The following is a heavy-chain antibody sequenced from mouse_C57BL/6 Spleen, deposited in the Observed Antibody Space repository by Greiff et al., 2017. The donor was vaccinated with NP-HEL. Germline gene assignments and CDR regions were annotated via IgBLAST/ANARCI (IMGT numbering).Heavy chain of an antibody. D-gene: IGHD2-5*01. Sequence: QVQLQQPGAELVMPGASVKLSCKASGYTFTSYWMHWVKQRPGQGLEWIGEIDPSDSYPNYNQKFKGKSTLTVDKSSSTASMQLSSLTSEDSAVYYCASYSNAWFAYWGQGTLVTVSA. CDR2: IDPSDSYP. V-gene: IGHV1-69*01. CDR1: GYTFTSYW. J-gene: IGHJ3*01. CDR3: ASYSNAWFAY.